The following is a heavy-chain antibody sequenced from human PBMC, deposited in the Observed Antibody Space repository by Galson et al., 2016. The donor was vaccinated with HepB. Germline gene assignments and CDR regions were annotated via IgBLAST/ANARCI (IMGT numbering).Heavy chain of an antibody. J-gene: IGHJ6*02. CDR2: MNPNSGNT. Sequence: SVKVSCKASGYIFSSYDINWVRQATGQGLEWMGWMNPNSGNTGHAQKFQGRITMTRNTSISTAYMELSSLRSEDTAVYYCARRNYYYYYGMDVWGQGTTVTVSS. CDR1: GYIFSSYD. CDR3: ARRNYYYYYGMDV. V-gene: IGHV1-8*01.